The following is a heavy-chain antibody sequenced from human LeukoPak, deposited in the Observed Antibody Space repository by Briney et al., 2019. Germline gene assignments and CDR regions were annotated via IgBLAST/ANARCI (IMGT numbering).Heavy chain of an antibody. J-gene: IGHJ4*02. D-gene: IGHD3-9*01. CDR2: LGSTAYGGTT. V-gene: IGHV3-49*04. CDR3: TRPYYDYLTGYYSDY. Sequence: GGSLRLSCTTSGFTFSNYPMRWVRQAPGKGLEWLALLGSTAYGGTTKYAASVKGRFTISRDDSKSIAYLQMNSLKTEDTAVYYCTRPYYDYLTGYYSDYWGQGTLVTVSS. CDR1: GFTFSNYP.